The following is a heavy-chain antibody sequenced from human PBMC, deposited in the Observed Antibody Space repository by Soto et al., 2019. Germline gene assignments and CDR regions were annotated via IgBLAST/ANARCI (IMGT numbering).Heavy chain of an antibody. CDR2: IYHSGST. CDR1: GGSISSSNW. Sequence: PWETLSLTCAVSGGSISSSNWWSWVRQPPGKGLEWIGEIYHSGSTNYNPSLKSRVTISVDKSKNQFSLKLGSVTAADTAVYYCARVGSSWSNWFDPWGQGTLVTVSS. D-gene: IGHD6-13*01. V-gene: IGHV4-4*02. J-gene: IGHJ5*02. CDR3: ARVGSSWSNWFDP.